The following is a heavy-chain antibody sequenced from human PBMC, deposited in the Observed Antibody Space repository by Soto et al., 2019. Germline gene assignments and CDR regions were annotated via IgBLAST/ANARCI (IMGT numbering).Heavy chain of an antibody. CDR1: GFTVSSNY. J-gene: IGHJ5*02. CDR2: IYSGGST. V-gene: IGHV3-66*01. CDR3: ARVVVITFGGVIGPTWFDP. D-gene: IGHD3-16*02. Sequence: PGGSLRLSCAASGFTVSSNYMSWVRQAPGKGLEWVSVIYSGGSTYYADSVKGRFTISRDNSKNTLYLQMNSLRAEDTAVYYCARVVVITFGGVIGPTWFDPWGQGTLVTVSS.